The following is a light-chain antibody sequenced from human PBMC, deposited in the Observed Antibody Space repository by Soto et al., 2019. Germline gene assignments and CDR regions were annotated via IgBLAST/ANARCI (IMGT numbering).Light chain of an antibody. CDR1: QSVSSSY. CDR2: DAS. CDR3: QKYNSAPQT. Sequence: EIVLTQSPGTLSLSPGERATLSCRASQSVSSSYLAWYQQKPGQAPRLLIYDASNRATGIPARFSGSGSGTDFTLTISSLQPEDVATYYCQKYNSAPQTFGGGTKVDIK. J-gene: IGKJ4*01. V-gene: IGKV3-20*01.